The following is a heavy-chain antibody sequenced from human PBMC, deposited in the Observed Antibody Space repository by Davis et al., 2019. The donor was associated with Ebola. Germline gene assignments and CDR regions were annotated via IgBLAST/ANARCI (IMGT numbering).Heavy chain of an antibody. Sequence: MPSETLSLTCAVSGGSISSSNWWSWVRQPPGKGLEWIGEIYHSGSTNYNPSLKSRVTISVDKSKNQFSLKLSSVTAADTAVYYCAKEYSGYDYLSNTHNWFDPWGQGTLVTVSS. V-gene: IGHV4-4*02. CDR2: IYHSGST. J-gene: IGHJ5*02. D-gene: IGHD5-12*01. CDR3: AKEYSGYDYLSNTHNWFDP. CDR1: GGSISSSNW.